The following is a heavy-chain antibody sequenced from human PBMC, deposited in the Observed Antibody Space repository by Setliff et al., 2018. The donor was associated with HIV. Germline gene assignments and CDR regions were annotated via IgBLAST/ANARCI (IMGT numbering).Heavy chain of an antibody. D-gene: IGHD3-10*01. CDR2: IYTSGST. Sequence: SETLSLTCTVSGGSISSYYWSWIRQPPGKGLEWIGYIYTSGSTNYNPSLQSRVTISIDTSKNQFSLKLSSVIAADTAMYYCARRIDNSGTFPDKNWFDPWGQGSPVTVSS. J-gene: IGHJ5*02. CDR3: ARRIDNSGTFPDKNWFDP. CDR1: GGSISSYY. V-gene: IGHV4-4*09.